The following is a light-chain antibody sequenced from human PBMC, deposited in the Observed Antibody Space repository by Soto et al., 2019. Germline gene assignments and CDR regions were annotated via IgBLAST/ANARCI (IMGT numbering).Light chain of an antibody. CDR3: QQYYTTPLT. V-gene: IGKV4-1*01. Sequence: DIVITPSPDSPAFSLAGRATTNCKSSQSVLSSYTNQNHLAWYQQKPGQPPRLLIYWASTRESGVPDRFSGGGSGTDFTLTISSLQAEDFAVYYCQQYYTTPLTFGGGT. J-gene: IGKJ4*01. CDR1: QSVLSSYTNQNH. CDR2: WAS.